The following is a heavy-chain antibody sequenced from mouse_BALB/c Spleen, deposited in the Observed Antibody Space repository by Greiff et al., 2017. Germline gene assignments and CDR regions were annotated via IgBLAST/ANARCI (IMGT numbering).Heavy chain of an antibody. CDR2: ILPGSGST. J-gene: IGHJ3*01. V-gene: IGHV1-9*01. D-gene: IGHD1-2*01. Sequence: QVQLQQSGAELMKPGASVKISCKATGYTFSSYWIEWVKQRPGHGLGWIGEILPGSGSTNYNEKFKGKATFTADTSSNTAYMQLSSLTSEDSAVYYCARRVITTATTWFAYWGQGTLVTVSA. CDR3: ARRVITTATTWFAY. CDR1: GYTFSSYW.